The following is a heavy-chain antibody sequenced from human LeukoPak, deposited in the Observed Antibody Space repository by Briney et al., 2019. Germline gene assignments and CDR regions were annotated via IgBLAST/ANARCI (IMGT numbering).Heavy chain of an antibody. Sequence: PETLSLTCTVSGDSISSSSYYWGWIRQPPGKGLEWVGSTHYSGSTYYSPSLKSRATISVDTSKNQFSLKLSSVTASDTAVYYCARHDGYTNFDYWGQGTLVTVSS. CDR1: GDSISSSSYY. CDR2: THYSGST. D-gene: IGHD5-24*01. J-gene: IGHJ4*02. V-gene: IGHV4-39*01. CDR3: ARHDGYTNFDY.